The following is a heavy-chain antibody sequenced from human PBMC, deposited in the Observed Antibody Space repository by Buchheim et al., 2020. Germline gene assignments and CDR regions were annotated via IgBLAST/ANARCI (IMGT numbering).Heavy chain of an antibody. D-gene: IGHD3-10*01. J-gene: IGHJ4*02. V-gene: IGHV4-34*01. CDR3: ARAIGYYYGSGSYYNALTLDY. CDR1: GGSFSGYY. Sequence: QVQLQQWGAGLLKPSETLSLTCAVYGGSFSGYYWCWIRQPPGQGVEGIGEINHSGSTNYNPSLKSRVTISVDTSKNQFLLTRSSVTGAGTAVYYCARAIGYYYGSGSYYNALTLDYWGKGTL. CDR2: INHSGST.